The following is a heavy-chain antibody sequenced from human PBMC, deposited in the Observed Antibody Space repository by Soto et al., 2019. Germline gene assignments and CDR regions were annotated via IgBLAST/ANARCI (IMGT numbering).Heavy chain of an antibody. V-gene: IGHV2-5*02. CDR1: GCSLSTNAEG. J-gene: IGHJ4*02. CDR2: IYWDDDK. D-gene: IGHD4-4*01. Sequence: QITLKETGPTLVKPTQTLTLTCTFSGCSLSTNAEGVGWVRQPPGRALELLALIYWDDDKRFSPSLRSRLTIANDTTKNQVVITMTDMDPVDTATYYGAHRRRQCYGRLDSWLQGVLVTVSS. CDR3: AHRRRQCYGRLDS.